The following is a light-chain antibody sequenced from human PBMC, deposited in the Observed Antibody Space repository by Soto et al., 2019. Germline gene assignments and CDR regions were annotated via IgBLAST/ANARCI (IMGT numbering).Light chain of an antibody. CDR2: AAS. J-gene: IGKJ1*01. Sequence: DIQVAQSPSSLSASVGDRVSITCRASQSISNYLNWYQQKSGEVPKLLIYAASRLHSGVPSRFSGSGSGTDFTLTISSLQPEDFATYYCQHTYSTFGQGTKVELK. V-gene: IGKV1-39*01. CDR3: QHTYST. CDR1: QSISNY.